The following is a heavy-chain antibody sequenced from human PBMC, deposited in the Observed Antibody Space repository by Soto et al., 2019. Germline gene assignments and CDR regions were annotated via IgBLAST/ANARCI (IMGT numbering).Heavy chain of an antibody. CDR2: INPNSGGT. CDR1: GYSFTDYY. Sequence: ASVKVSCKASGYSFTDYYMHWIRQAPGQGLEWMGWINPNSGGTNYAQKFQGWVTMTRDTSISTAYMELSRLRSDDTAVYYCARGFHGYSGYELGYWGQGTLVTVSS. CDR3: ARGFHGYSGYELGY. D-gene: IGHD5-12*01. V-gene: IGHV1-2*04. J-gene: IGHJ4*02.